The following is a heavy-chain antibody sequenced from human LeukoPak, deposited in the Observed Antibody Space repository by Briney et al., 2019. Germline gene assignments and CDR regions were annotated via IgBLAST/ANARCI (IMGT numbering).Heavy chain of an antibody. Sequence: TSETLSLTCAVSGGSISSSNWWSWVRQPPGKGLEWIGEIYHSGSTNYNPSLKSRVTISVDKSKNQFSLKLSSVTAADTAVYYCARDNTISTGYFDYWGQGTLVTVSS. J-gene: IGHJ4*02. D-gene: IGHD3-9*01. CDR1: GGSISSSNW. V-gene: IGHV4-4*02. CDR2: IYHSGST. CDR3: ARDNTISTGYFDY.